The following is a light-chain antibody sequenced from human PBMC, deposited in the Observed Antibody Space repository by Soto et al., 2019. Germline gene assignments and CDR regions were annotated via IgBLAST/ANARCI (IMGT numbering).Light chain of an antibody. CDR1: QGIGSY. J-gene: IGKJ5*01. V-gene: IGKV1-9*01. CDR3: QQVNSFPPT. Sequence: IHLTHSPSSMPASVRDRVTITCRASQGIGSYLAWYQQRPGKAPKLLIYAASTLESGVPSRFSGSGSGTDFTLTIRSLQPEDFATYYCQQVNSFPPTFGQGTRLEIK. CDR2: AAS.